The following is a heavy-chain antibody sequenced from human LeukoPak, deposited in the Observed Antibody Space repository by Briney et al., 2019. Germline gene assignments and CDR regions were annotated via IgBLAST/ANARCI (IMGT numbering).Heavy chain of an antibody. V-gene: IGHV4-39*07. D-gene: IGHD4-17*01. J-gene: IGHJ4*02. CDR2: IYYSGST. Sequence: SETLSLTCTVSGGSISSSSYYWGWIRQPPGKGLEWIGSIYYSGSTYYNPSLKSRVTISVDTSKNQFSLKLSSVTAADTAVYYCARVSPLRGEDFWGQGTPVTVSS. CDR3: ARVSPLRGEDF. CDR1: GGSISSSSYY.